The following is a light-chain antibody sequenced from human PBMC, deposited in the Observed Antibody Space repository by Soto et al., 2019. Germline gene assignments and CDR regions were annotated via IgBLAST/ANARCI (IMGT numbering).Light chain of an antibody. CDR2: EVS. J-gene: IGLJ2*01. V-gene: IGLV2-14*01. CDR3: SSYTSASALGI. CDR1: SSDIGVYNY. Sequence: QSALTQPASVSGSPGQSITISCTGTSSDIGVYNYVSWYQQHPGKAPKLVICEVSNRPSGISNRFTGSKSGNTASLTISGLQVEDEALYFCSSYTSASALGIFGGGTKLTVL.